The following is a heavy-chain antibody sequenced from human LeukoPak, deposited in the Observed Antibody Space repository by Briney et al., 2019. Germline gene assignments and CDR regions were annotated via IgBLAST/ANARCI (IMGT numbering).Heavy chain of an antibody. CDR2: IYYSGST. Sequence: SETLSLTCTVSSGSISSSSYYWGWIRQPPGKGLEWIGSIYYSGSTYYNPSLKNRVTMFVDTSKNQFSLQLRSVTAADTGVYLCARHHMTHRTSPTFVPNWFDAWGRGTLVSVSS. V-gene: IGHV4-39*01. D-gene: IGHD1-14*01. J-gene: IGHJ5*02. CDR3: ARHHMTHRTSPTFVPNWFDA. CDR1: SGSISSSSYY.